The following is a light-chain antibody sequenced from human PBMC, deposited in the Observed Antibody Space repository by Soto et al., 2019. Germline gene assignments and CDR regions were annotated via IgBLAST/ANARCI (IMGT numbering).Light chain of an antibody. CDR2: GAS. CDR1: QSVSSN. V-gene: IGKV3-15*01. Sequence: IVMTQSPATLSVSPGGRATLSCRASQSVSSNLAWYQQKPGQAPRLLIYGASTRATGIPARFSGSGSGTEFTLTISSLQSEDFAVYYCQQYNNWPWTFGQVTKVDI. J-gene: IGKJ1*01. CDR3: QQYNNWPWT.